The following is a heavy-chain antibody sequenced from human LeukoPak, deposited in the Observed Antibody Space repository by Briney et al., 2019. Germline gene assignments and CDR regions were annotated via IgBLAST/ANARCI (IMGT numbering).Heavy chain of an antibody. D-gene: IGHD3-10*01. V-gene: IGHV1-18*01. Sequence: EASVKVSCKAFGYTFTSYGISWVRQAPGQGLEWMGWISAYNANTNYAQKFQDRVTLTTDTSTSTAYMELRSLRSDDTAVYYCARDGVYYGSGSYYEAINWFDPWGQGTLVTVSS. CDR2: ISAYNANT. J-gene: IGHJ5*02. CDR1: GYTFTSYG. CDR3: ARDGVYYGSGSYYEAINWFDP.